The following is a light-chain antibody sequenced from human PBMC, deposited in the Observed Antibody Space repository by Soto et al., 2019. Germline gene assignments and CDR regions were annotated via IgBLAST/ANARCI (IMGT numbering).Light chain of an antibody. CDR1: QNVSTY. CDR3: QQCTNWLT. V-gene: IGKV3-11*01. J-gene: IGKJ3*01. Sequence: EIVLTQSPATLSLSPGERATLSCRASQNVSTYLAWYQQKPGQAPRLLIYDASNRATGIPARFSGSGSGTDFPLTISSLEPEDVAVYYCQQCTNWLTFGPGTKVDIK. CDR2: DAS.